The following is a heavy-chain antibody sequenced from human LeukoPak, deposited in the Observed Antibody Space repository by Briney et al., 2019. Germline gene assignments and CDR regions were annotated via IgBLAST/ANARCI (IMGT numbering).Heavy chain of an antibody. CDR3: AKFDVHYDGIGYNVYYFGD. V-gene: IGHV3-23*01. D-gene: IGHD3-22*01. CDR1: GFNFITSA. CDR2: IIGSSEIT. J-gene: IGHJ4*02. Sequence: GGSLRLSCATSGFNFITSAMSWVRQAPGKGLEWVSSIIGSSEITYYGVAVKGRFTISRDNSKNTLYLQMNSLGAEDTGVYYCAKFDVHYDGIGYNVYYFGDWGQGTLITVSS.